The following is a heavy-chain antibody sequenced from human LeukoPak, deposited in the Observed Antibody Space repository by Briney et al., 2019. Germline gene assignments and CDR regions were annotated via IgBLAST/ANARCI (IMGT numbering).Heavy chain of an antibody. Sequence: SETLSLTCTVSGGSISSGSYYWSWIRQPAGKGLEWIGRIYTSGSTNYNPSLKSRVTISVDTSKNQFSLKLSSVTAADTAVYYCARHISPKGSSWTYYFDYWGQGTLVTVSS. CDR2: IYTSGST. D-gene: IGHD6-13*01. V-gene: IGHV4-61*02. CDR3: ARHISPKGSSWTYYFDY. J-gene: IGHJ4*02. CDR1: GGSISSGSYY.